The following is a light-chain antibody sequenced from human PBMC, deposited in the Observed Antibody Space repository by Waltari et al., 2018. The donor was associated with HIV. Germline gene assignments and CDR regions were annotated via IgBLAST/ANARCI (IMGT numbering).Light chain of an antibody. J-gene: IGLJ1*01. CDR1: NSTVSNYNL. CDR3: CSYASSTTYV. Sequence: QSALTQPASVSGSPGPSITISCTGPNSTVSNYNLVSWYPQHPGKAPKFMISEVNKRRSGISDRFSGSKSDNTASLTISGLQAEDEADYYCCSYASSTTYVFGTGTKITVL. V-gene: IGLV2-23*02. CDR2: EVN.